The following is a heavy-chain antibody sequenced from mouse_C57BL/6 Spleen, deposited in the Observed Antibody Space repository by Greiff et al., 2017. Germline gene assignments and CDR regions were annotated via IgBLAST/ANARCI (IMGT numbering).Heavy chain of an antibody. D-gene: IGHD1-1*01. V-gene: IGHV1-15*01. CDR1: GYTFTVYE. CDR2: IDPETGGT. J-gene: IGHJ3*01. Sequence: QVQLQQPGAELVKPGASVTLSCKASGYTFTVYEMHWVKQTPVHGLEWIGAIDPETGGTAYNQKFKGKAILTVDKSSSTAYMALRSLTSEDSAVCYCTGSVYCGSEFAYWGKGTLVTVSA. CDR3: TGSVYCGSEFAY.